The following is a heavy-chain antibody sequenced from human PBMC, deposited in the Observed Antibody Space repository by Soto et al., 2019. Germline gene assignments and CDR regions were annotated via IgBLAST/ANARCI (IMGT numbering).Heavy chain of an antibody. D-gene: IGHD2-2*01. J-gene: IGHJ3*02. Sequence: GGSLSLSCAASGFTFSSYSMSWVRQAPGKGLEWVSAISGSGGSTYYADSVKGRFTISRDNSKNTLYLQMNSLRAEDTAVYYCAKDVVVPAAILGYAFDIWGQGTMVTVSS. CDR3: AKDVVVPAAILGYAFDI. V-gene: IGHV3-23*01. CDR2: ISGSGGST. CDR1: GFTFSSYS.